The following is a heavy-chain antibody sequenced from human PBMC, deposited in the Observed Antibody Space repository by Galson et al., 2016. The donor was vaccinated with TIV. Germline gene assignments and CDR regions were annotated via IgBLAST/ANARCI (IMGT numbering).Heavy chain of an antibody. CDR3: ARVTPHYGSGSYLDS. CDR1: GYTFTSYD. J-gene: IGHJ5*01. D-gene: IGHD3-10*01. V-gene: IGHV1-8*03. Sequence: SVKVSCKASGYTFTSYDINWVRQATGQGLEWMGWMNPNSGNTGYAQKFQGRVTITADMFASTVYMELSMTSDDTAVYYCARVTPHYGSGSYLDSWGQGTLVTVSS. CDR2: MNPNSGNT.